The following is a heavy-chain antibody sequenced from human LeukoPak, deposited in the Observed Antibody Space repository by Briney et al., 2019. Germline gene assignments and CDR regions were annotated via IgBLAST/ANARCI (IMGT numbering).Heavy chain of an antibody. CDR1: GFTFSSYW. V-gene: IGHV3-74*01. CDR2: INSDGSST. CDR3: ARRRNYDAFDP. Sequence: GGSLRLSCAASGFTFSSYWMHWVRQAPGMGLVWVSRINSDGSSTSYADSVKGRFTISRDNAKNTLYLQMNSLRAEDTAVYYCARRRNYDAFDPWGQGTLVTVSS. D-gene: IGHD3-22*01. J-gene: IGHJ5*02.